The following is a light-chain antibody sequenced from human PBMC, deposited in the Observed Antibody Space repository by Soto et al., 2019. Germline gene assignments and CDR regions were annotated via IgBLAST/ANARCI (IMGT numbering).Light chain of an antibody. CDR3: CSYAGSSTLV. CDR1: SSNIGNNY. CDR2: EGS. Sequence: QSVLTQSPSVSAAPGQKVTISCSGSSSNIGNNYVSWYQQLPGTAPKLMIYEGSKRPSGVSNRFSGSKSGNTASLTISGLQAEDEADYYCCSYAGSSTLVFGTGTKLTVL. J-gene: IGLJ1*01. V-gene: IGLV2-23*01.